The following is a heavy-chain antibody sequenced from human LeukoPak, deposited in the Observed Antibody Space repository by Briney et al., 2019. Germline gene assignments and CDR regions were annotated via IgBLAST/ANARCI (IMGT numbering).Heavy chain of an antibody. Sequence: PGGSLRLSCAASGFTFTSYWMHWVRQVPGKGLMWVSRINNDETDARYADSVKGRFTISRDNAKNTVYLQMNSLRAEDAAAYYCARGNHLGLLWFGDWGQGTLVTVSS. CDR1: GFTFTSYW. D-gene: IGHD3-10*01. CDR3: ARGNHLGLLWFGD. V-gene: IGHV3-74*01. J-gene: IGHJ4*02. CDR2: INNDETDA.